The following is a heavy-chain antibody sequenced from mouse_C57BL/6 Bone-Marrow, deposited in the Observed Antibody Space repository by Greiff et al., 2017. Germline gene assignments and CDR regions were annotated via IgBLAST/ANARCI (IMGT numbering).Heavy chain of an antibody. CDR3: ARGDYSNYVCYFDY. CDR2: IHPNSGST. Sequence: QVQLQQPGAELVKPGASVKLSCKASGYTFTSSWMHWVKQRPGQGLEWIGMIHPNSGSTNYNEKFKSKATLTVDKSSSTAYMQLSSLTSEDSAVYYCARGDYSNYVCYFDYWGQGTTLTVSS. V-gene: IGHV1-64*01. J-gene: IGHJ2*01. CDR1: GYTFTSSW. D-gene: IGHD2-5*01.